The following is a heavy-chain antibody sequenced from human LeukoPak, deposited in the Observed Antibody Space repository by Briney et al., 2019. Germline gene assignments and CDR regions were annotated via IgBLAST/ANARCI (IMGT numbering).Heavy chain of an antibody. CDR1: GFTFSSYA. D-gene: IGHD1-14*01. CDR3: AEPLPRYYYYYMDV. Sequence: GGSLRLSCAASGFTFSSYAMSWVRQAPGKGLEWVSAISGSADSTYYADSVKGRFTISRDNSKNTLYLQVNSLRAEDTAVYYCAEPLPRYYYYYMDVWGKGTTVTVSS. J-gene: IGHJ6*03. CDR2: ISGSADST. V-gene: IGHV3-23*01.